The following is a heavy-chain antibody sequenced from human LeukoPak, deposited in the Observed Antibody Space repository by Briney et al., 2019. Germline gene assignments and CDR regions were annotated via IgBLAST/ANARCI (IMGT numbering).Heavy chain of an antibody. V-gene: IGHV3-23*01. CDR1: GFTFSSYA. CDR3: AKYGPQDSGSSHFDY. J-gene: IGHJ4*02. Sequence: GGALRLSCAASGFTFSSYAMSWVRQAPGKGLEWVSAIRDSGSSTHYADSVKGRFTTSRDNSKNTLFLQMNSLRAEDTAIYYCAKYGPQDSGSSHFDYWGQGTLVTVSS. CDR2: IRDSGSST. D-gene: IGHD1-26*01.